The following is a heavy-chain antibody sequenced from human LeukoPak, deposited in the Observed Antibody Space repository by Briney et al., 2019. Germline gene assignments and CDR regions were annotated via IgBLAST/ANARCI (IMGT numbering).Heavy chain of an antibody. D-gene: IGHD2-2*01. Sequence: SQTLSLTCTVSGGSISSGGYYWSWIRQHPGTGLEWIGYIYYSGSTYYNPSLKSRVTISVDTSKNQFSLKLSSVTAADTAVYYCARVPIVVVPAAMGRLRDNYYYYGMDVWGQGTTVTVSS. CDR1: GGSISSGGYY. CDR3: ARVPIVVVPAAMGRLRDNYYYYGMDV. J-gene: IGHJ6*02. CDR2: IYYSGST. V-gene: IGHV4-31*03.